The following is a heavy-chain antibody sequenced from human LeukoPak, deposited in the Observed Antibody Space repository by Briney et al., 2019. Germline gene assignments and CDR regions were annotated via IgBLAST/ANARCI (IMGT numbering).Heavy chain of an antibody. J-gene: IGHJ4*02. CDR2: MYPGDSDT. CDR1: GSIFTSYW. V-gene: IGHV5-51*01. CDR3: FGGPRGYYFDY. Sequence: GASLQICCKGSGSIFTSYWIGWVRQLPGKGLEWMGIMYPGDSDTRYSPSFQGQVTISADKSISTAYLQWSSLKASDTAMYYCFGGPRGYYFDYWGQGTLVTVSS. D-gene: IGHD3-16*01.